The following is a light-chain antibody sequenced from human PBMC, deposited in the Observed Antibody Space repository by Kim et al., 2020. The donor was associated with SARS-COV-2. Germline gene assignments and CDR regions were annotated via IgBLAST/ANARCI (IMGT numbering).Light chain of an antibody. CDR3: QTWGTPYWV. J-gene: IGLJ3*02. Sequence: QLVLTQSPSASASLGASVKLTCTLSSGHSSYAIAWHQQQPEKGPRYLMKLNSDGSHSKGDGIPDRFSGSSSGAERYLTISSLQSEDEADYYSQTWGTPYWVFGRVTQLTFL. CDR2: LNSDGSH. V-gene: IGLV4-69*01. CDR1: SGHSSYA.